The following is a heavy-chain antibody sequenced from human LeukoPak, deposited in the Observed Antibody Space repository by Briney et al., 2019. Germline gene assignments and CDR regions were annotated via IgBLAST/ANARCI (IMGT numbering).Heavy chain of an antibody. CDR2: INHSGST. Sequence: SQTLSLTCTVSGGSISSGGYYWSWIRQPPGKGLEWIGEINHSGSTNYNPSLKSRVTISVDTSKNQFSLKLSSVTAADTAVYYCASQQLASNDAFDIWGQGAMVTVSS. CDR1: GGSISSGGYY. V-gene: IGHV4-30-2*01. J-gene: IGHJ3*02. D-gene: IGHD6-13*01. CDR3: ASQQLASNDAFDI.